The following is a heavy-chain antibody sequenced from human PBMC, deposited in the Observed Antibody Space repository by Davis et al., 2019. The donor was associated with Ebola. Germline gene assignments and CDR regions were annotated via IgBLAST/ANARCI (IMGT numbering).Heavy chain of an antibody. CDR3: ARDFSV. D-gene: IGHD3-3*01. J-gene: IGHJ6*02. Sequence: SETLSLTCTVSGGSISSYYWSWIRQPPGKGLEWIGYIYYSGSTNYNPSLKSRVTISVDTSKNQFSLKLSSVTAADTAVYYCARDFSVWGQGTTVTVSS. V-gene: IGHV4-59*01. CDR2: IYYSGST. CDR1: GGSISSYY.